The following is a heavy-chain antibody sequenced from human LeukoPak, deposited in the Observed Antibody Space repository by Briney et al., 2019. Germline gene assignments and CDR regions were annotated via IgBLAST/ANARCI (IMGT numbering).Heavy chain of an antibody. D-gene: IGHD1-26*01. Sequence: GGSLRLSCAASGFAFNFYAMSWVRQAPGKGLQWVSTINANGINTYYADSVKGRFTVSRVNSKNTLYLQLNGLRAEDTAVYYCAKDIGTRIVFDIWGQGTVVTVSS. CDR2: INANGINT. CDR1: GFAFNFYA. J-gene: IGHJ3*02. CDR3: AKDIGTRIVFDI. V-gene: IGHV3-23*01.